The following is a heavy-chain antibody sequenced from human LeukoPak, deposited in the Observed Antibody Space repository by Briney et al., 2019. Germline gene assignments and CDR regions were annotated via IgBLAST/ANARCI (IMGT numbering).Heavy chain of an antibody. D-gene: IGHD5-18*01. CDR3: AKAMVTFRGGRYYFDY. Sequence: GSLILSCAASGFTFSSYWMSWVRQAPGKGLEWVSAVSGSGGSTYYADSVKGRFTISRDNSKNTLYLQMNSLRAEDTAVCYCAKAMVTFRGGRYYFDYWGQGTLVTVSS. CDR1: GFTFSSYW. CDR2: VSGSGGST. V-gene: IGHV3-23*01. J-gene: IGHJ4*02.